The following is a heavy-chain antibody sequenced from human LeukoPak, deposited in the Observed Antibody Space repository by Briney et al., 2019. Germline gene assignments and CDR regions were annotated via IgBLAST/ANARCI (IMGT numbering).Heavy chain of an antibody. J-gene: IGHJ4*02. CDR3: ARANYDSSGCYLTTPEFDY. Sequence: ASVKVSCKASGYTFTSYGISWVRQAPGQGLEWMGWISAYNGNTNYAQKLQGRVTMTTDTSTTTAYMELRSLRSDDTAVYYCARANYDSSGCYLTTPEFDYWGQGTLVTVSS. CDR2: ISAYNGNT. D-gene: IGHD3-22*01. V-gene: IGHV1-18*01. CDR1: GYTFTSYG.